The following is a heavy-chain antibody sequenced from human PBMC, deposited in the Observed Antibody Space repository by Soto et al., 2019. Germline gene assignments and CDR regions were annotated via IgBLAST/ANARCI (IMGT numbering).Heavy chain of an antibody. D-gene: IGHD6-6*01. CDR1: GFTFSSYA. CDR3: AKQQLGGKVLSPFDY. J-gene: IGHJ4*02. Sequence: QVQLVESGGGVVQPGRSLRLSCAASGFTFSSYAMHWVRQAPGKGLEWVAVISYDGSNKYYADSVKGRFTISRDNSKNTLYLQMNSLRAEDTAVYYCAKQQLGGKVLSPFDYWGQGTLVTVSS. CDR2: ISYDGSNK. V-gene: IGHV3-30-3*02.